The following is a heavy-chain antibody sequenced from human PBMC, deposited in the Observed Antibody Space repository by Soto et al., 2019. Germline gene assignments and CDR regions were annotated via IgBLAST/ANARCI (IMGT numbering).Heavy chain of an antibody. D-gene: IGHD2-8*01. Sequence: GGSLRLSCAASGFTFSSYAMHWVRQAPGKGLEWVAVISYDGSNKYYADSVKGRFTISRDNSKNTLYLQMNSLRAEDTAVYYCARDIVPDVWGQGTTVTVSS. CDR3: ARDIVPDV. V-gene: IGHV3-30-3*01. CDR1: GFTFSSYA. CDR2: ISYDGSNK. J-gene: IGHJ6*02.